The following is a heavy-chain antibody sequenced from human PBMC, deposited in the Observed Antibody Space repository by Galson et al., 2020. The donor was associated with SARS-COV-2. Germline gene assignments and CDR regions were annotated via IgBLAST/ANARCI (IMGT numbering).Heavy chain of an antibody. CDR3: ARAGRTIFGVVSQFDP. Sequence: SETLSLTCTVSGGSISSGGYYWSWIRQHPGKGLEWIGYIYYSGSTYYNPSLKSRVTISVDTSKNQFSLKLSSVTAADTAVYYCARAGRTIFGVVSQFDPCGQGTLVTVSS. V-gene: IGHV4-31*03. J-gene: IGHJ5*02. CDR2: IYYSGST. CDR1: GGSISSGGYY. D-gene: IGHD3-3*01.